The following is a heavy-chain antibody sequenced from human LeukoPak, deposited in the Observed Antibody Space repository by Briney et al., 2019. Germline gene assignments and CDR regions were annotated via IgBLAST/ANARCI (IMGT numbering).Heavy chain of an antibody. J-gene: IGHJ6*03. CDR1: GGSFSGYY. D-gene: IGHD4-23*01. CDR3: ASRRMSATVVTDGLYYYYYYMDV. V-gene: IGHV4-34*01. CDR2: INHSGST. Sequence: PSETLSLTCAVYGGSFSGYYWSWIRQPPGKGLEWIGEINHSGSTNYNPSLKSRVTISVDTSKNQFSLKLSSVTAADTAVYYCASRRMSATVVTDGLYYYYYYMDVWGKGTTVTVSS.